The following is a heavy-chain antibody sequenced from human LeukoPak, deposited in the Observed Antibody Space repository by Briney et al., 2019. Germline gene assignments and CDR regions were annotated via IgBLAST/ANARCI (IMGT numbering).Heavy chain of an antibody. CDR1: GGTFSSYA. V-gene: IGHV1-69*05. CDR2: IIPIFGTA. J-gene: IGHJ6*03. Sequence: SVKVSCKAPGGTFSSYAISWVRQAPGQGLEWMGGIIPIFGTANYAQKFQGRVTITTDESTSTAYMELSSLRSEDTAVYYCARAYCGGDCYPPIDYYYMDVWGKGTTVTVSS. D-gene: IGHD2-21*02. CDR3: ARAYCGGDCYPPIDYYYMDV.